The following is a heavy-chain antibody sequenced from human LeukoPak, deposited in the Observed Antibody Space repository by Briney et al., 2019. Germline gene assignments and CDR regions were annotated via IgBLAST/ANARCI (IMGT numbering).Heavy chain of an antibody. CDR1: GSSLIDLS. J-gene: IGHJ4*02. CDR2: FHPENDEI. V-gene: IGHV1-24*01. Sequence: GASVKVSCTVSGSSLIDLSMHWVRHSPPKGLEWLGGFHPENDEIIYAQNFQGRVTMSEDTSRDTAYMELRSLRSDDTAVYYCVTGDHSPYYFHYWGQGSLVTVSS. D-gene: IGHD4-11*01. CDR3: VTGDHSPYYFHY.